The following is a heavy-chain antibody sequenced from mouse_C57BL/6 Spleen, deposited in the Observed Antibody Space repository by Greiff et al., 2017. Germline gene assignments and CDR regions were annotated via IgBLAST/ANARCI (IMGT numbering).Heavy chain of an antibody. Sequence: QVQLQQPGAELVKPGASVKMSCKASGYTFTSYWITWVKQRPGQGLEWIGDIYPGSGSTNYNEKFKSKATLTVDTSSSTAYMQRSSLTSEDSAVYYCARRDRAENYYAMDYWGQGTSVTVSS. CDR2: IYPGSGST. D-gene: IGHD3-1*01. CDR1: GYTFTSYW. J-gene: IGHJ4*01. V-gene: IGHV1-55*01. CDR3: ARRDRAENYYAMDY.